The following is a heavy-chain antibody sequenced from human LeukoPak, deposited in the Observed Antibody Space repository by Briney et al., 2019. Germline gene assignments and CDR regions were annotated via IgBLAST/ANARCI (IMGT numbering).Heavy chain of an antibody. V-gene: IGHV1-2*02. CDR3: ARGSGSYTSQYNWFDP. D-gene: IGHD3-10*01. CDR1: GYTFTGYY. J-gene: IGHJ5*02. Sequence: VASVKVSCKASGYTFTGYYMHWVRQAPGQGLEWMGWINPNSGGTNYAQKFQGRVTMTRDTSISTTYMELSRLRSDDTAVYYCARGSGSYTSQYNWFDPWGQGTLVTVSS. CDR2: INPNSGGT.